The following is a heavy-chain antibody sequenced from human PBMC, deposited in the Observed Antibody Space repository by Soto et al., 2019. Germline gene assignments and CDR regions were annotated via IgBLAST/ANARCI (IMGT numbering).Heavy chain of an antibody. CDR2: IWYDGSNK. V-gene: IGHV3-33*01. Sequence: GGSLRLSCAASGFTFSSYGMHWVRQAPGKGLEWVAVIWYDGSNKYYADSVKGRFTISRDNSKNTLYLQMNSLRAEDTAVYYCARDGSSSWYAYNWFDPWGQGTLVTVSS. CDR1: GFTFSSYG. J-gene: IGHJ5*02. D-gene: IGHD6-13*01. CDR3: ARDGSSSWYAYNWFDP.